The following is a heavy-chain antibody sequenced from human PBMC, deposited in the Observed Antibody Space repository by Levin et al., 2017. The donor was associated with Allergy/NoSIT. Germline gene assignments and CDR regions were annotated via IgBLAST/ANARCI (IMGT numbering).Heavy chain of an antibody. J-gene: IGHJ3*02. CDR3: ARDHTSSCYEARTFDAVDM. CDR1: GFTFSDYY. D-gene: IGHD6-13*01. V-gene: IGHV3-11*05. Sequence: GESLKISCAASGFTFSDYYMSWIRQAPGKGLEWISYISTKSSYIYYADSVKGRFTISRDNAKNSLYLQMNSLGAEDTAVYYCARDHTSSCYEARTFDAVDMWGQGTMVTVSS. CDR2: ISTKSSYI.